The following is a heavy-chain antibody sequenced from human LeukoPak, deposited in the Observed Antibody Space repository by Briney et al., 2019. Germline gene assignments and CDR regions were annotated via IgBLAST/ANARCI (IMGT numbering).Heavy chain of an antibody. CDR3: AREGLTIDAFDI. CDR1: GGSISSGSYY. Sequence: SETLSLTCTVSGGSISSGSYYWSWIRQPAGKGLEWIGRIYTSGSTNYNPSLKSRVTISVDTSKNQFSLKLSSVTAADTAVYYCAREGLTIDAFDIWGQGTMVTVSS. D-gene: IGHD4/OR15-4a*01. J-gene: IGHJ3*02. CDR2: IYTSGST. V-gene: IGHV4-61*02.